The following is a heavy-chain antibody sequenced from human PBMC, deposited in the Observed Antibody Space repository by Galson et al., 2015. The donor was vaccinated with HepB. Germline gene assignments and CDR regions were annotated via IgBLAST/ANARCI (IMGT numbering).Heavy chain of an antibody. CDR2: INPHNGDT. Sequence: SVKVSCKASGYIFTGYNIHWVRQAPGRGLQWMGWINPHNGDTDYAENFQGRVAMSRDTSISTVYMELRGLRSDDTATYFCARLDFWGQGTLVTVSS. J-gene: IGHJ4*02. V-gene: IGHV1-2*02. CDR3: ARLDF. CDR1: GYIFTGYN.